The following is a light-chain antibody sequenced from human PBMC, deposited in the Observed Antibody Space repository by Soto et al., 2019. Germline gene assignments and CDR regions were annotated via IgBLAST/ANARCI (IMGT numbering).Light chain of an antibody. V-gene: IGLV1-44*01. Sequence: QSVLTQPPSASGTPGQRVTISCSGSSSNIGSNTVNWYQQLPGTAPKLLIYSNNQRPSGVPDRFSGSKSGTSASLAISGLQSEDEADYYCAAWDDSLIWVFGGGTKLT. CDR2: SNN. J-gene: IGLJ3*02. CDR3: AAWDDSLIWV. CDR1: SSNIGSNT.